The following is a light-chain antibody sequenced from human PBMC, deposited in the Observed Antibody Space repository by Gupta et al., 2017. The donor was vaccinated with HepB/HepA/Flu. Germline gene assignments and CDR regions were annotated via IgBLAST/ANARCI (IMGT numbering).Light chain of an antibody. Sequence: QSALTQPASVSGSPGQSNTIACAGSSSDIGAYNFVSWYQQHPGKSPKLIIYDLTNRPAGGANLFSGSKAGNTAALTISGHEAEDEADYYYNSDTMSKNWEFGGGTNLTVL. V-gene: IGLV2-14*03. CDR3: NSDTMSKNWE. CDR1: SSDIGAYNF. J-gene: IGLJ3*02. CDR2: DLT.